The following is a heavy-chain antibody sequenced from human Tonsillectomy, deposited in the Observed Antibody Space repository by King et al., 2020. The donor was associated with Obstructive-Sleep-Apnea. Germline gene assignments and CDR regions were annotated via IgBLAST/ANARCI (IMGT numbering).Heavy chain of an antibody. CDR3: ARAIVGANFDY. D-gene: IGHD1-26*01. CDR1: GGSISSYY. V-gene: IGHV4-59*01. CDR2: IYYSGST. Sequence: VQLQESGPGLVKPSETLSLTCTVSGGSISSYYWSWIRQPPGKGLEWIGYIYYSGSTNYNPSLKSRVTISVDTSKNQFSLKLRSVTAADTAVYYCARAIVGANFDYWGQGTLVTVSS. J-gene: IGHJ4*02.